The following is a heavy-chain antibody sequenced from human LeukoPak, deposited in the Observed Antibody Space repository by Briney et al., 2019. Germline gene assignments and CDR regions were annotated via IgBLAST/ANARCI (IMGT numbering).Heavy chain of an antibody. V-gene: IGHV1-8*01. D-gene: IGHD3-22*01. J-gene: IGHJ6*03. CDR3: AARPYYYESSGYLGGGYYYMDV. Sequence: ASVKVSCKASGYTFTSYDINWVRQATGQGLEWMGWMNPNSGNTGYAQKFQGRVTMTRSTSISTAYMELSSLRSEDTAVYYCAARPYYYESSGYLGGGYYYMDVWGKGTTVTVSS. CDR1: GYTFTSYD. CDR2: MNPNSGNT.